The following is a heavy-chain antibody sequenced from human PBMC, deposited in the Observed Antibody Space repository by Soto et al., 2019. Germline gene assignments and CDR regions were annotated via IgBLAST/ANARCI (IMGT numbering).Heavy chain of an antibody. J-gene: IGHJ4*02. Sequence: HPVGSLRLSCGASGVTFRSYGMHWLRQAPGKGLEWVALISYDGSNKDYADSVKGRFTISRDNYKNTLYLQMNSLRAEDTAVYYCASERLAVLRGVLDYWGQGT. CDR2: ISYDGSNK. D-gene: IGHD2-8*02. CDR3: ASERLAVLRGVLDY. CDR1: GVTFRSYG. V-gene: IGHV3-30-3*01.